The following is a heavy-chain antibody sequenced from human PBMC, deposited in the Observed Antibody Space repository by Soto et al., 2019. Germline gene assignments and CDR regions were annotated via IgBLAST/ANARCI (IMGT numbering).Heavy chain of an antibody. V-gene: IGHV3-48*04. CDR3: VRGGGGGLFDP. CDR2: ISGSSSNT. J-gene: IGHJ5*02. CDR1: GFTFSTYA. Sequence: GGSLRLSCAASGFTFSTYAMSWVRQAPGKGLEWVSYISGSSSNTYYADSVKGRFTISRDDAKRSLYLQMMSLTAEDTAIYYCVRGGGGGLFDPWGQGTMVTVSS. D-gene: IGHD2-15*01.